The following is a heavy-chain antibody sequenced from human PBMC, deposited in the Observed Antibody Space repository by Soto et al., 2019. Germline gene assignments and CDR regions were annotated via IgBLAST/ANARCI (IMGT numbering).Heavy chain of an antibody. CDR3: ARGPQDSYGMDV. J-gene: IGHJ6*02. Sequence: QVQLVQSEAEVKKPGASVKVSCKASGYSFSDYTMHWVRRAPGQPPEWMARINTGTASTEYSQKFQGRVTITRDTSATTAYMDLSSLRSEDTAVYYCARGPQDSYGMDVWGQGTTVTVS. V-gene: IGHV1-3*04. CDR2: INTGTAST. CDR1: GYSFSDYT.